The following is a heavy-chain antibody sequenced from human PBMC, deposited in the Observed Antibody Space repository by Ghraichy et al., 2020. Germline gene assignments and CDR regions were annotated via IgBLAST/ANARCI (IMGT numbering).Heavy chain of an antibody. CDR2: IYTSGNT. CDR1: GGSISSHF. Sequence: SQTLSLTCTVSGGSISSHFWSWIRQPAGKGLEWIGRIYTSGNTNYNPSLQSRVTMSVDTSKNQVSLKVISLTAADTAVYYCAREGGPLEGYYRSLGVWGQGTTVSVSS. J-gene: IGHJ6*02. CDR3: AREGGPLEGYYRSLGV. V-gene: IGHV4-4*07. D-gene: IGHD2-15*01.